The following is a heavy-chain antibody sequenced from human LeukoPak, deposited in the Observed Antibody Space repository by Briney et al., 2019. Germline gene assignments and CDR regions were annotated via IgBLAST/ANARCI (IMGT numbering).Heavy chain of an antibody. CDR2: IYYAGNT. CDR1: GVSISSSNSY. CDR3: ARQTGSGLFILP. V-gene: IGHV4-39*01. J-gene: IGHJ4*02. Sequence: PSETLSLTCTVSGVSISSSNSYWGWIRQPPGKGLEWIGSIYYAGNTYYNASLKSRVSVSIDTSKNQISLRLTSVTATDTAIYYCARQTGSGLFILPGGQGTLVTVSS. D-gene: IGHD3/OR15-3a*01.